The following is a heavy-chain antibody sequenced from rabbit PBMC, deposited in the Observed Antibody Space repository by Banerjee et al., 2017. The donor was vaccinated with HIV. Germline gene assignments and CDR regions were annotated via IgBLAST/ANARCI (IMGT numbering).Heavy chain of an antibody. V-gene: IGHV1S47*01. Sequence: QEQLVESGGGLVQPGESLKLSCKASGFDFSTCGVSWVRQAPGKGLEWIGYIETINGNTHYASWVNGRFTISSHNAQNTLYLQLNSLTAADTATYFCARMGDGDTGYGSMTLWGPGTLVTV. J-gene: IGHJ6*01. CDR1: GFDFSTCG. CDR2: IETINGNT. D-gene: IGHD3-1*01. CDR3: ARMGDGDTGYGSMTL.